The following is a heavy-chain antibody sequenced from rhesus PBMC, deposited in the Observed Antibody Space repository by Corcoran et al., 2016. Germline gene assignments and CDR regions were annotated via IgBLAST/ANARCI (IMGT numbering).Heavy chain of an antibody. CDR1: GYTFTDYY. V-gene: IGHV1-111*02. CDR3: ATGIGSVVDY. D-gene: IGHD4-29*01. CDR2: VDPEDDEA. J-gene: IGHJ4*01. Sequence: EVQLVQSGAEVKKPGASVKISCKASGYTFTDYYLHCVRQAPGKGLEWMGRVDPEDDEAIHAQKFQDKFTITEDTATASAYMELSSLRSDDTAVYYCATGIGSVVDYWGQGVLVTVSS.